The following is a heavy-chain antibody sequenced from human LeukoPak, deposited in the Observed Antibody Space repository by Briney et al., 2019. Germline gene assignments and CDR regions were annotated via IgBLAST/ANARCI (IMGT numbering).Heavy chain of an antibody. D-gene: IGHD1-26*01. V-gene: IGHV4-31*03. CDR3: AGGELPNWFDP. J-gene: IGHJ5*02. CDR1: GGSISSGGYY. Sequence: SQTLSLTCTVSGGSISSGGYYWSWLRQHPGKGLEWIGYIYYSGSTYYNPSLKSRVTISVDTSKNQFSLKLSSVTAADTAVYYCAGGELPNWFDPWGQGTLVTVSS. CDR2: IYYSGST.